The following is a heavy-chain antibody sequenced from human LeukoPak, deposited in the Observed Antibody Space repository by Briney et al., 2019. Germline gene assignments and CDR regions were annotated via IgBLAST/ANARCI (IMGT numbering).Heavy chain of an antibody. CDR3: ARRPFHSQNWLAH. CDR2: IFPGDSDA. V-gene: IGHV5-51*01. CDR1: GDMFTSYS. Sequence: PGESLKISCKAYGDMFTSYSAAWLVQMPGKGLKWLGIIFPGDSDARYSPSIQDQLTTSVDSSISTPFLQWSSLKASATPIFYCARRPFHSQNWLAHWGQGTLVTVSS. J-gene: IGHJ5*02. D-gene: IGHD2/OR15-2a*01.